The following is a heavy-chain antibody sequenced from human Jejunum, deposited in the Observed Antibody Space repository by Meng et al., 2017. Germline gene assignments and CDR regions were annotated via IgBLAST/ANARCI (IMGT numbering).Heavy chain of an antibody. CDR3: AKDRVTGSSPYFDS. V-gene: IGHV3-23*01. CDR2: ISGGGLGT. CDR1: GFTFSSYA. Sequence: GESLKISCAASGFTFSSYAMTWVRQVPGKGLEWVSLISGGGLGTYYADSVKGRFIISRDNSKNTLYLERTSLGAEDTAMYYCAKDRVTGSSPYFDSWGQGTQVTVSS. J-gene: IGHJ4*02. D-gene: IGHD1-26*01.